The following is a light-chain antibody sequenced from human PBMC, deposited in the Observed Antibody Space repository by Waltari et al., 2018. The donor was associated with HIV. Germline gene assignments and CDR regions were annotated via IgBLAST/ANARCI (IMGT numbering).Light chain of an antibody. CDR3: SSYTSSSTLVV. Sequence: QSALTQPASVSGSPGQSITISCTGTSSDVGGFNYVSCYQHHPGNAPKLMIYDVTSRPSGVSNRFSGSKSGNPSSLTSSGLQAEDEADYYCSSYTSSSTLVVFGGGTKLTVL. CDR1: SSDVGGFNY. J-gene: IGLJ2*01. CDR2: DVT. V-gene: IGLV2-14*03.